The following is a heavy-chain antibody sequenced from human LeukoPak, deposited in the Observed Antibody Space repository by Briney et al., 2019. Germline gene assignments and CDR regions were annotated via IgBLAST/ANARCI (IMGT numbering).Heavy chain of an antibody. CDR1: GFTVSSNY. CDR2: IYSGGST. Sequence: GGSLRLSCAASGFTVSSNYMSWVRQAPGKGLEWVSVIYSGGSTYYADSVKGRFTISRDNSKNTLYLQMNSLRAEDTAVYYCATYRYDILTGPYFWGQGTLVTVSS. J-gene: IGHJ4*02. CDR3: ATYRYDILTGPYF. V-gene: IGHV3-53*01. D-gene: IGHD3-9*01.